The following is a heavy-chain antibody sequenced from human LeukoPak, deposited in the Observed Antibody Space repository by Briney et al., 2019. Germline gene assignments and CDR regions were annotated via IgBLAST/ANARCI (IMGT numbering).Heavy chain of an antibody. J-gene: IGHJ5*02. V-gene: IGHV3-66*01. D-gene: IGHD3-10*01. CDR2: IYSIDST. Sequence: PGGSLRLSCAASGFTVSSNYMSWVRQAPGKGLEWVSVIYSIDSTYYTDPVKGRITISRDNSKNTVYLQMNSLRAEDTAVYYCARGGDKRITMVRGVIMYNWFDPWGQGTLVTVSS. CDR1: GFTVSSNY. CDR3: ARGGDKRITMVRGVIMYNWFDP.